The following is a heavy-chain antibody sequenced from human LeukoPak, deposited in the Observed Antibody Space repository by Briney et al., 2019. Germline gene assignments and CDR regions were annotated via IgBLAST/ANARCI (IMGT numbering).Heavy chain of an antibody. CDR2: INHSGST. J-gene: IGHJ3*02. D-gene: IGHD6-19*01. CDR1: GGSYSGCY. CDR3: ARGRATDSRGWPLGAFDI. V-gene: IGHV4-34*01. Sequence: PSETLSLTCAVYGGSYSGCYWSWIRQPPGKGLEWIGEINHSGSTNYNPSLKSRVTISVDTSKNQFSLKLSSVTAADTAVYYCARGRATDSRGWPLGAFDIWGQGTMVTVSS.